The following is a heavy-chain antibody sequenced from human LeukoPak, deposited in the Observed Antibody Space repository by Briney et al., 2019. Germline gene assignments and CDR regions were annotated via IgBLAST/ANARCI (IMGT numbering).Heavy chain of an antibody. CDR2: IWADGAP. D-gene: IGHD3-22*01. Sequence: PSQTLSLTCTVSGGSISSGNYYWNWIRQPAGKGLEWIGRIWADGAPTYRPSLKSRVTISVDTSKNQFSLRLSSVTAADTAVYYCARGRDSRGYQFMGFDSWGQGTLITVSS. CDR1: GGSISSGNYY. V-gene: IGHV4-61*02. J-gene: IGHJ4*02. CDR3: ARGRDSRGYQFMGFDS.